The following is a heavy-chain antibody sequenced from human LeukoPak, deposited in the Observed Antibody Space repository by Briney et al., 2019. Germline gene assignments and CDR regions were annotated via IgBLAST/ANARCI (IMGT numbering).Heavy chain of an antibody. CDR2: MNPNSGNT. CDR1: GYTFTSYD. J-gene: IGHJ5*02. Sequence: ASVKVSCKASGYTFTSYDINWVRQATGQGLEWMGWMNPNSGNTGYAQKFQGRVTMTRNTSISTAYMELSSLRSEDTAVYYCARGRVTMVRGVMGWFDPWGQGTLVTVSS. CDR3: ARGRVTMVRGVMGWFDP. V-gene: IGHV1-8*01. D-gene: IGHD3-10*01.